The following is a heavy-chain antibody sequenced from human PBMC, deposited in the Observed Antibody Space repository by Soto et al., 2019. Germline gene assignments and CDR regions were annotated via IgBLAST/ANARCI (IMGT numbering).Heavy chain of an antibody. D-gene: IGHD2-2*01. CDR1: GGSISSYY. J-gene: IGHJ6*03. V-gene: IGHV4-59*01. CDR3: AGAGVLGYPAAIFIYYYYMDV. Sequence: SETLSLTCTVSGGSISSYYWSWIRQPPGKGLEWIGYIYYSGSTNYNPSLKSRVTISVDTSKNQFSLKLSSVTAADTAVYYCAGAGVLGYPAAIFIYYYYMDVWGKGTTVTVSS. CDR2: IYYSGST.